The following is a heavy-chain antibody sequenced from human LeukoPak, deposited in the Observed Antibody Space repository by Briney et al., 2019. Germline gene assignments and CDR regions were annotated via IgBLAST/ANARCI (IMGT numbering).Heavy chain of an antibody. CDR1: GGTFSSYA. Sequence: SVKVSCKASGGTFSSYAISWVRQAPGQGLEWMGGIIPIFGTANYAQKFQGRITITADESTSTAYMELSSLRSEDTAVYYCASMNYYDSSGSFMYYFDYWGQGTLVTVSS. V-gene: IGHV1-69*13. J-gene: IGHJ4*02. CDR3: ASMNYYDSSGSFMYYFDY. CDR2: IIPIFGTA. D-gene: IGHD3-22*01.